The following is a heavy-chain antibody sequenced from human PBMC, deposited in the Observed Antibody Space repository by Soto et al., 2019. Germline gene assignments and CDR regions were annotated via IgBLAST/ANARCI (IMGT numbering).Heavy chain of an antibody. CDR3: ARPRLYCGGDCLHDAFDI. D-gene: IGHD2-21*02. J-gene: IGHJ3*02. V-gene: IGHV3-23*01. CDR2: ISGSGGST. Sequence: LRLSCAASGFTFSSYAMSWVRQAPGKGLEWVSAISGSGGSTYYADSVKGRFTISRDNSKNTLYLQMNSLRAEDTAVYYCARPRLYCGGDCLHDAFDIWGQGTMVTVSS. CDR1: GFTFSSYA.